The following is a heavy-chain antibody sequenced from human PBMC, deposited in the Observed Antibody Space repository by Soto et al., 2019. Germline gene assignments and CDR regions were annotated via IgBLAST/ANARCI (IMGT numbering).Heavy chain of an antibody. Sequence: GGSLRLSCAASGFTFSSYAMSWVRQAPGKGLEWVSAISGSGGSTYYADSVKGRFTISRDNSKNTLYLQMNSLRAEDTAVYYCAKKVHYYGSGSYSDLDYWGQGTLVTVSS. CDR3: AKKVHYYGSGSYSDLDY. D-gene: IGHD3-10*01. J-gene: IGHJ4*02. V-gene: IGHV3-23*01. CDR2: ISGSGGST. CDR1: GFTFSSYA.